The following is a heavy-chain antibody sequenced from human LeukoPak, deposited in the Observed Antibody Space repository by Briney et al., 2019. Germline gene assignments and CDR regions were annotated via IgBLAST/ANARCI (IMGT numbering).Heavy chain of an antibody. CDR1: WFTFSRYL. CDR2: IKQDGSEK. CDR3: ARECSGGSCYVDY. J-gene: IGHJ4*02. Sequence: GALRISWSAPWFTFSRYLMRWVRQAPREGPEWGAHIKQDGSEKYYVDSVKGRFTISRDNAKNSLYLQMNSLRAEDTAVYYCARECSGGSCYVDYWGQGTLVTVSS. D-gene: IGHD2-15*01. V-gene: IGHV3-7*01.